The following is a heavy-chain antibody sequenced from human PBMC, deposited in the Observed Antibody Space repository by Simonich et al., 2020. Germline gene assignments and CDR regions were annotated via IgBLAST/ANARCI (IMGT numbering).Heavy chain of an antibody. CDR2: MNPNMGKQ. J-gene: IGHJ4*02. CDR1: GYTFTSYD. D-gene: IGHD2-15*01. V-gene: IGHV1-8*03. Sequence: QVQLVQSGAEVKKPGASVKVSCKASGYTFTSYDINGVRQATGKGLEWMGWMNPNMGKQGDAQKFQGRVTITRNTSISKAYMELSSLRSEDTAVYYCARGRGGMSRGYVDYWGQGTLVTVSS. CDR3: ARGRGGMSRGYVDY.